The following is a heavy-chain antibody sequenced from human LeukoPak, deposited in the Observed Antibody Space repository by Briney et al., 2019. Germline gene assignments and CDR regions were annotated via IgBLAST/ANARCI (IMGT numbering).Heavy chain of an antibody. Sequence: ASVKVSCKASGGTFSSYTISWVRQAPGQGLEWMGGIIPIFGTANYAQKFQGRVTITADESTSTAYMELSSLRSEDTAVYYCASLYCSGGSCYFDYWGQGTLVTVSS. CDR3: ASLYCSGGSCYFDY. CDR1: GGTFSSYT. J-gene: IGHJ4*02. D-gene: IGHD2-15*01. CDR2: IIPIFGTA. V-gene: IGHV1-69*13.